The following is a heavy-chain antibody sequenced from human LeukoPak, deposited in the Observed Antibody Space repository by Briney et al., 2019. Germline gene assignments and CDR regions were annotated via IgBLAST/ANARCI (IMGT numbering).Heavy chain of an antibody. CDR2: INPNSGGT. CDR3: ARDKGAYCGGDCYSSRNDAFDI. CDR1: GYTFTGYY. Sequence: ASVTVSCTASGYTFTGYYMHWVRQAPGQGLEWMGWINPNSGGTNYAQKFQGRVTMTRDTSISTAYMELSRLRSDDTAVYYCARDKGAYCGGDCYSSRNDAFDIWGQGTMVTVSS. J-gene: IGHJ3*02. V-gene: IGHV1-2*02. D-gene: IGHD2-21*02.